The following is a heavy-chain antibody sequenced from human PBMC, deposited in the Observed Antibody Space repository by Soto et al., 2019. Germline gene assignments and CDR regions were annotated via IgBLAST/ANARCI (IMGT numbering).Heavy chain of an antibody. J-gene: IGHJ4*02. Sequence: QVQLVQSGAEVKKPGASVKVSCKASGYTFTSYGISWVRQAPGQGLEWMGWISAYDGNTNYAQKLQGRVTLTTDTSTSTAYMEVRSLRSDDTAVYYCARGVTMVRGLTLFYFDYWGQGTRVTVSS. CDR2: ISAYDGNT. CDR3: ARGVTMVRGLTLFYFDY. D-gene: IGHD3-10*01. V-gene: IGHV1-18*01. CDR1: GYTFTSYG.